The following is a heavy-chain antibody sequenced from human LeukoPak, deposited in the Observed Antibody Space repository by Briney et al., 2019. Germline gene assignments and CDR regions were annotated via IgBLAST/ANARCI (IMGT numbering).Heavy chain of an antibody. CDR3: ARELGAAAI. J-gene: IGHJ3*02. D-gene: IGHD6-13*01. CDR1: GGSFSGYY. V-gene: IGHV4-34*01. Sequence: SETLSLTCAVYGGSFSGYYWSWIRQPPGKGLEWIGEINHSGSTNYNPSLKSRVTIPVDTSKNQFSLKLSSVTAADTAVYYCARELGAAAIWGQGTMVTVSS. CDR2: INHSGST.